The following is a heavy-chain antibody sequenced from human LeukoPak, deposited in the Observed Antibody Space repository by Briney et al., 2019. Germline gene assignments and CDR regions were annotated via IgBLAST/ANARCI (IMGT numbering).Heavy chain of an antibody. D-gene: IGHD3-3*01. V-gene: IGHV3-21*01. Sequence: GGSLRLSCAASGFTFSSYSMNWVRQAPGKGLEWVSSISSSSSYIYYADSVKGRFTIYRDNAKNSLYLQMNSLRAEDTAVYYCARVTIFGVATSYGMDVWGQGTTVTVSS. J-gene: IGHJ6*02. CDR1: GFTFSSYS. CDR2: ISSSSSYI. CDR3: ARVTIFGVATSYGMDV.